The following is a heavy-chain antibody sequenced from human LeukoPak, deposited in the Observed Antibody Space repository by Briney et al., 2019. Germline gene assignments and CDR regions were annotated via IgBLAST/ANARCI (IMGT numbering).Heavy chain of an antibody. V-gene: IGHV1-46*01. CDR2: INPSGGST. Sequence: ASVKVSCKASGYTFTSYYLHWVRQAPGRGLEWVGFINPSGGSTTYAQNFRGRVIMTRDTSTSTVFMELSSLRSEDTAMYYCAREPGHSTCYFDFWGQGTLVTVSS. CDR3: AREPGHSTCYFDF. D-gene: IGHD1-14*01. CDR1: GYTFTSYY. J-gene: IGHJ4*02.